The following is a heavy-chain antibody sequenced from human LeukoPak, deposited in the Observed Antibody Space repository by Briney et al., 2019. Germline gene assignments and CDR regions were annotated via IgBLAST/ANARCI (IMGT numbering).Heavy chain of an antibody. Sequence: GASVKVSCKASGYTFTGYYTHWVRQAPGQGPEWMGWINPISGGTKYAQKFQGRVTMTRDTSSSTAYMELSRLRSDDTAVYYCARAECSSGSCSNDYWGQGTLVTVSS. CDR2: INPISGGT. V-gene: IGHV1-2*02. D-gene: IGHD2-15*01. CDR3: ARAECSSGSCSNDY. J-gene: IGHJ4*02. CDR1: GYTFTGYY.